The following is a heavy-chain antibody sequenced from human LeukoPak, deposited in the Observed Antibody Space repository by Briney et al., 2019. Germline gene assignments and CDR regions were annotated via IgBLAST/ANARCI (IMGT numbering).Heavy chain of an antibody. CDR2: IYYSESP. CDR3: ARHCYFDSSGYYYGFDY. J-gene: IGHJ4*02. D-gene: IGHD3-22*01. CDR1: GGSISSSSYY. V-gene: IGHV4-39*01. Sequence: PSETLSLTCAVSGGSISSSSYYWGWIRQPPGKGLEWIGSIYYSESPYYNPSLESRVTISVDTSENQFSLKLTSVTAADTAMYYCARHCYFDSSGYYYGFDYWGQGTLVTVSS.